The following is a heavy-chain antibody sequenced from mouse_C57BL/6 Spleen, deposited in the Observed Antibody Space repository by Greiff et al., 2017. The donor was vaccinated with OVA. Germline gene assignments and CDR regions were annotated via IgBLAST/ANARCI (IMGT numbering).Heavy chain of an antibody. CDR1: GYTFTSYW. CDR2: IYPGSGST. V-gene: IGHV1-55*01. D-gene: IGHD1-1*01. CDR3: AKAGGYYYVAY. Sequence: QVQLQQPGTELVKPGASVKLSCKASGYTFTSYWMHWVKQRPGQGLEWIGDIYPGSGSTNYNEKFKSKATLTVDTSSSTAYMQLSSLTSEDSAVYYCAKAGGYYYVAYWGQGTLVTVSA. J-gene: IGHJ3*01.